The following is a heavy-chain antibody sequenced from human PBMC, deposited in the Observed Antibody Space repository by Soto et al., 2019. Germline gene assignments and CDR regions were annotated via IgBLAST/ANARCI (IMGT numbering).Heavy chain of an antibody. J-gene: IGHJ4*02. V-gene: IGHV4-30-2*01. CDR2: NYHSGST. CDR3: ARGLRFLEGAREYYCDY. Sequence: QLQLQESGSGLVKPSQTLSLTCAVSGGSISSGGYSWSWIRQPPGKGLEWIGYNYHSGSTYYNPSLKSRVTMSVDRSKNQFALKLRSVTAADTAVYSCARGLRFLEGAREYYCDYWGEGTLYIVSS. CDR1: GGSISSGGYS. D-gene: IGHD3-3*01.